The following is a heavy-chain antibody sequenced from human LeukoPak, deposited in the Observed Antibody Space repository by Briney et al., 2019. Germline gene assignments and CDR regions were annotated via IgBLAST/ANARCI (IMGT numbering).Heavy chain of an antibody. Sequence: GGSLRLSCAASGFTFSIFAMSWVRQAPGKGLEWVSTISGGGGSTFYADSVRGRLTISRDNSKNTLYLQVNSLRAEDTAVYYCAKDYSGSYYYFDYWGQGTPVTVSS. CDR2: ISGGGGST. CDR3: AKDYSGSYYYFDY. D-gene: IGHD1-26*01. V-gene: IGHV3-23*01. CDR1: GFTFSIFA. J-gene: IGHJ4*02.